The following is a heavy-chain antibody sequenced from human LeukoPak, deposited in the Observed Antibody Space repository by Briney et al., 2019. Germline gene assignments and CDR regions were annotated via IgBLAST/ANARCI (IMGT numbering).Heavy chain of an antibody. CDR3: ARSLPPGWYYFDY. J-gene: IGHJ4*02. Sequence: PGGSLRLSCAASGFTFSSYSMNWVRQAPGKGLEWVSYISSSSSTIYYADSVKGRFTISRDNSKNTLYLQMNSLRAEDTAVYYCARSLPPGWYYFDYWGQGTLVTVSS. CDR1: GFTFSSYS. CDR2: ISSSSSTI. D-gene: IGHD2-15*01. V-gene: IGHV3-48*01.